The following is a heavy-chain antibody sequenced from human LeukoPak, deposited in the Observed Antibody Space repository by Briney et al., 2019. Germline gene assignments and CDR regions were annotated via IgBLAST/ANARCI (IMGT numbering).Heavy chain of an antibody. CDR3: ATEKYDPYYDSSGYINWFDP. J-gene: IGHJ5*02. D-gene: IGHD3-22*01. Sequence: NPSETLSLTCAVYGGSFSGYYWSWIRQPPGKGLEWIGYIYYSGSTNYNPSLKSRVTISVDTSKNQFSLKLSSVTAADTAVYYCATEKYDPYYDSSGYINWFDPWGQGTLVTVSS. CDR2: IYYSGST. V-gene: IGHV4-59*01. CDR1: GGSFSGYY.